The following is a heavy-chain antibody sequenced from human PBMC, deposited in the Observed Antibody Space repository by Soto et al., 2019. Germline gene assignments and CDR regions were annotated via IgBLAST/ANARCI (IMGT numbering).Heavy chain of an antibody. J-gene: IGHJ4*02. Sequence: QVQLVQSGAEVKKPGSSVKVSCKASGDAFTNYIFDWVRQAPGQGLEWRGGIIPMFGTPKYAQTFQDRVTISADVSTGTADLELTSLRFDDTAVYYCARGRDQPPVGLYFDSWGEGTRVTVSS. CDR1: GDAFTNYI. CDR2: IIPMFGTP. V-gene: IGHV1-69*01. D-gene: IGHD1-26*01. CDR3: ARGRDQPPVGLYFDS.